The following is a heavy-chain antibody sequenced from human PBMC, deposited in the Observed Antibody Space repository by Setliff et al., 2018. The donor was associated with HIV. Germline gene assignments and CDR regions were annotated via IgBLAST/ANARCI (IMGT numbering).Heavy chain of an antibody. D-gene: IGHD3-3*02. CDR1: GGTFSSYA. J-gene: IGHJ4*02. CDR3: ARGLGNFVPDLIGYFDY. V-gene: IGHV1-69*13. Sequence: SVKVSCKASGGTFSSYAISWVRQAPGQGLEWMGGIIPILGPANYAQKFQGGVTITAGEYTTTSYMELRNLRSEGTAIYYCARGLGNFVPDLIGYFDYWGQGTLVTVSS. CDR2: IIPILGPA.